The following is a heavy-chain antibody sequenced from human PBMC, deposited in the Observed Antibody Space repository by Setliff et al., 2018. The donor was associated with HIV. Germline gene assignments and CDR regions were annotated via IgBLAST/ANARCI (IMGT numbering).Heavy chain of an antibody. CDR1: GYIFTDYF. CDR3: ARQLSNSLES. D-gene: IGHD1-1*01. V-gene: IGHV1-2*02. CDR2: ISPQNGDR. Sequence: ASVKVSCKASGYIFTDYFIHWVRQAPGQGLEWMGWISPQNGDRKIPQRFRGRVTMTRDTSINTAYMEFSSLRSDDTAVYYCARQLSNSLESWGQGTLVTVSS. J-gene: IGHJ4*02.